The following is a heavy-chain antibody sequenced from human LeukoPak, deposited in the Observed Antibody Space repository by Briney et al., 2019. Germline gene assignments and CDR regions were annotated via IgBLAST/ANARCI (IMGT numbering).Heavy chain of an antibody. CDR1: GGSISSSSYY. CDR2: IYYSGST. J-gene: IGHJ4*02. Sequence: SETLSLTCTVSGGSISSSSYYWGWIRQPPGTGLEWIGSIYYSGSTYYNPSLKSRVTISVDTSKNQFSLKLSSVTAADTAVYYCARLAAAGTFYFDYWGQGTLVTVSS. V-gene: IGHV4-39*01. D-gene: IGHD6-13*01. CDR3: ARLAAAGTFYFDY.